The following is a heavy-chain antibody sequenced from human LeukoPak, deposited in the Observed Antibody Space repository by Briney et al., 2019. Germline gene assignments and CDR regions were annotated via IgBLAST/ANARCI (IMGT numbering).Heavy chain of an antibody. J-gene: IGHJ4*02. CDR3: ARDLIYDSSTG. Sequence: GGSLRLSCAASGFTFSSYAMHWVRQAPGKGLEWVAVISYDGSNKYYADSVKGRFTISRDNSKNTLYLQMNSLRAEDTAVYYCARDLIYDSSTGWGQGTLVTVSS. CDR2: ISYDGSNK. CDR1: GFTFSSYA. V-gene: IGHV3-30-3*01. D-gene: IGHD3-22*01.